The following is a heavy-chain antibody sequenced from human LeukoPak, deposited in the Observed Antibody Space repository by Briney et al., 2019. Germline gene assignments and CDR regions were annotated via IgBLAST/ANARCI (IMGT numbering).Heavy chain of an antibody. CDR2: IYNSGIT. J-gene: IGHJ5*02. V-gene: IGHV4-39*01. D-gene: IGHD3-3*01. CDR1: GGSISSSSYY. CDR3: ARGRRFLEWLLRFDP. Sequence: SETLSLXCIVSGGSISSSSYYWGWIRQPPGKGLEWIGSIYNSGITYYNPSFKSRVTISVDTSKNQFSLKLSSVTAADTAVYYCARGRRFLEWLLRFDPWGQGTLVTVSS.